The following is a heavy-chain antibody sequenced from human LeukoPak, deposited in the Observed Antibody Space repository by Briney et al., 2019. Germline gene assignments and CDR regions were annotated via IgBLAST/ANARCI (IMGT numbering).Heavy chain of an antibody. D-gene: IGHD1-26*01. V-gene: IGHV5-51*01. Sequence: GGSLKISCKGSGYSFNTYWIAWVRQMPGKGLEWMGIIYPGDSDTRYNPSFQGQVTISADKSISTAYLQWSSLKASDTAMYYCARSRIVGATNAFDIWGQGTMVTVSS. CDR3: ARSRIVGATNAFDI. CDR2: IYPGDSDT. CDR1: GYSFNTYW. J-gene: IGHJ3*02.